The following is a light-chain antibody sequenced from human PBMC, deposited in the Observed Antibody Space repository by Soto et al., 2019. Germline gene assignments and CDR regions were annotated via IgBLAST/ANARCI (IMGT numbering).Light chain of an antibody. Sequence: DIQMNKSAATVSASVCERVTITCRARQSVSNWLAWYQQKPGKAPKVLIYDVSSLESGVPSRFSGSGSGTEFILTISSLQPDDFATYYCQQYDSYSWKCGQGTKV. CDR2: DVS. V-gene: IGKV1-5*01. J-gene: IGKJ1*01. CDR1: QSVSNW. CDR3: QQYDSYSWK.